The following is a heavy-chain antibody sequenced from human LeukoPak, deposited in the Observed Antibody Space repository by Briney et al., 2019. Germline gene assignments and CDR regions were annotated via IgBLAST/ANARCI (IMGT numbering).Heavy chain of an antibody. CDR3: ARLRGYSYGYGDF. J-gene: IGHJ4*02. Sequence: PGGSLRLSCAASGFTLSSYSMNWVRQAPGKGLEWVSYISSSGGTIDYADSVRGRFTISRDNAKNSLYLQMNSLRAEDTAVYYCARLRGYSYGYGDFWGRGTLVTVSS. CDR2: ISSSGGTI. V-gene: IGHV3-48*04. CDR1: GFTLSSYS. D-gene: IGHD5-18*01.